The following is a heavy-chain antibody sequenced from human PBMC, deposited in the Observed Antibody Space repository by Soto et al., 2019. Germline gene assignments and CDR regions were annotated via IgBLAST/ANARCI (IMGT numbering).Heavy chain of an antibody. CDR1: GFTFSSYG. D-gene: IGHD3-22*01. CDR2: ISHDGSNK. J-gene: IGHJ4*02. CDR3: AKDPREISYYDSSGYLY. V-gene: IGHV3-30*18. Sequence: PGGSLRLSCAASGFTFSSYGMHWVRQAPGKGLEWVAVISHDGSNKYYADSVKGRFTISRDNSKNTLYLQMNSLRAEDTAVYYCAKDPREISYYDSSGYLYWGQGTLVTVSS.